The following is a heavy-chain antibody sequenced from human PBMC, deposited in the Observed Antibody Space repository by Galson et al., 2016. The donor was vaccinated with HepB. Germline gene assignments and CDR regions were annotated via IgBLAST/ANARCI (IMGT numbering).Heavy chain of an antibody. CDR1: GFTLSSYW. D-gene: IGHD6-13*01. CDR2: ISSDSSTI. Sequence: SLRLSCAASGFTLSSYWMSWVRQAPGKGLEWVSYISSDSSTIYYADSVQGRFTISRDNAKNSLYLQMNRLRDEDTAVYYCARGRGEGGSGWYIYWYFDLWGRGTLVTVSS. CDR3: ARGRGEGGSGWYIYWYFDL. V-gene: IGHV3-48*02. J-gene: IGHJ2*01.